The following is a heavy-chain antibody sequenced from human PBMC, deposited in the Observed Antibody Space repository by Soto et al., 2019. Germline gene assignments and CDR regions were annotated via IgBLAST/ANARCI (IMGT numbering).Heavy chain of an antibody. V-gene: IGHV3-7*01. CDR2: IKQDGSEK. Sequence: EVQLVESGGGLVQPGGSLRLSCAASGFTFSTYWMNWVRQAPGKGLEWVANIKQDGSEKYYVDSVKGRFTISRDNAKNSMELENNSPGGEDTAFDYCARDRGYCSGGICYSVLDYWGQGILVTVSS. CDR1: GFTFSTYW. J-gene: IGHJ4*02. CDR3: ARDRGYCSGGICYSVLDY. D-gene: IGHD2-15*01.